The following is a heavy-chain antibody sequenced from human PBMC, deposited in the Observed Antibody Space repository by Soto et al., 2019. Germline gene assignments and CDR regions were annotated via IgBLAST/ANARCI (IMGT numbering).Heavy chain of an antibody. V-gene: IGHV4-34*01. J-gene: IGHJ4*02. CDR1: GGSFSGYY. CDR2: INHSGST. Sequence: SETLSLTCAVYGGSFSGYYWSWIRQPPGKGLEWIGEINHSGSTNYNPSLKSRVTISVDTSKNQFSLKLSSVTAADTAVYYCARAPHLLWFGVPTWYFDYWGQGTLVTVSS. D-gene: IGHD3-10*01. CDR3: ARAPHLLWFGVPTWYFDY.